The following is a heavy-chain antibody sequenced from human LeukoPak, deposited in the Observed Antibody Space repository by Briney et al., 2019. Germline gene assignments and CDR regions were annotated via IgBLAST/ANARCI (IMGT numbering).Heavy chain of an antibody. V-gene: IGHV4-34*01. CDR2: INHSGST. CDR1: GGSFSDYY. J-gene: IGHJ1*01. CDR3: ARESRYCSSTSCSGWYFQH. D-gene: IGHD2-2*01. Sequence: SETLSLTCAVYGGSFSDYYWSWIRQPPGKGLEWIGEINHSGSTNYNPSLKSRVIISVDTSKNQFSLILSSVTAADTAVYFCARESRYCSSTSCSGWYFQHWGQGTLATVSS.